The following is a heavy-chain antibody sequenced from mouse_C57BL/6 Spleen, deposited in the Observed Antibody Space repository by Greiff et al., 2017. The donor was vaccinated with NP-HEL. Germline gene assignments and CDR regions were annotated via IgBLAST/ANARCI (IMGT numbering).Heavy chain of an antibody. V-gene: IGHV1-64*01. CDR2: IHANSGST. CDR3: ARRGNSYAMDY. CDR1: GYTFTSYW. Sequence: QVQLQQPGAELVKPGASVKLSCKASGYTFTSYWMHWVKQRPGQGLEWIGMIHANSGSTNYNEKFKSKATLTVDKSSSTAYMQLSSLTSEDSAVYYCARRGNSYAMDYWGQGTSVTVSS. J-gene: IGHJ4*01.